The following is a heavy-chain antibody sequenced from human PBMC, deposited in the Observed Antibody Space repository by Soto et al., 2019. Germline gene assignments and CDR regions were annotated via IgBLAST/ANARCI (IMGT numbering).Heavy chain of an antibody. D-gene: IGHD5-12*01. Sequence: EVQLVQSGAEVKTPGESLKISCKASGYIFTTYWIAWVRQMPGQGLEWIGIINPTDSDTRYSPSFQGQVTISADKSISTTYLQRSSLKASDTAIYYCARQWNFDYWGQGTQVTVSS. CDR1: GYIFTTYW. CDR2: INPTDSDT. J-gene: IGHJ4*02. CDR3: ARQWNFDY. V-gene: IGHV5-51*01.